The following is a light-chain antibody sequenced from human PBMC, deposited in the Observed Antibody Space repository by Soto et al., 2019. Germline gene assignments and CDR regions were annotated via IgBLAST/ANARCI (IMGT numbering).Light chain of an antibody. CDR1: SSDVGRYDF. CDR3: SSYTSVSTSCV. J-gene: IGLJ1*01. CDR2: EVS. V-gene: IGLV2-14*01. Sequence: QSALTQPPSASGSPGQSVTISCTGTSSDVGRYDFVSWYQQHPGKVPKLIIYEVSHRPSGISDRFSGSKSVNTASLTIFGLQAEDEADYYCSSYTSVSTSCVFGTGTKVTVL.